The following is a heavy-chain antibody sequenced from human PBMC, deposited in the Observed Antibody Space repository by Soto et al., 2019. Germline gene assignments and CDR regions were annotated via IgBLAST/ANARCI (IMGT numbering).Heavy chain of an antibody. CDR1: GGTFSSYA. D-gene: IGHD2-15*01. Sequence: QVQLVQSGAEVKKPGSSVKVSCKASGGTFSSYAISWVRQAPGQGLEWMGGIIPIFGTANYAQKFQGRVTITADKSTSTAYMELSSLRSEDTAVYYCARVGGGSDVVVVAATRPYGMDVWGQGTTVTVSS. CDR2: IIPIFGTA. V-gene: IGHV1-69*06. CDR3: ARVGGGSDVVVVAATRPYGMDV. J-gene: IGHJ6*02.